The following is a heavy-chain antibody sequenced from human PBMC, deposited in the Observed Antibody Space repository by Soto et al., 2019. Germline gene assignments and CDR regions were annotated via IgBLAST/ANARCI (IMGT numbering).Heavy chain of an antibody. CDR3: ARSIGNWFDP. CDR1: GGSISSYF. D-gene: IGHD1-26*01. V-gene: IGHV4-59*08. J-gene: IGHJ5*02. Sequence: SETLSLTCTVSGGSISSYFWNWIRQPPGKGLEWIGYVYSSGTTNYNPSLKSRVTILLDTSRNQFSLKLSSVTATDTAVYYCARSIGNWFDPWGQGSLVTVSS. CDR2: VYSSGTT.